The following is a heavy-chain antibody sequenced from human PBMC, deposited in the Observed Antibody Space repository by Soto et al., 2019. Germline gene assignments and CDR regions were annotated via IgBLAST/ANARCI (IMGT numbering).Heavy chain of an antibody. Sequence: SETLSLTCTVSGGSMSYYYWSWIRQPPGKGLEWIGYIYYSGSTYYNPSLKSRVTTSVDTSKNQFSLKLSSVTAADTAVYYCAASSCSSGYCYFFEYFQHWGQGTLVTVSS. CDR3: AASSCSSGYCYFFEYFQH. CDR1: GGSMSYYY. J-gene: IGHJ1*01. CDR2: IYYSGST. D-gene: IGHD3-22*01. V-gene: IGHV4-30-4*01.